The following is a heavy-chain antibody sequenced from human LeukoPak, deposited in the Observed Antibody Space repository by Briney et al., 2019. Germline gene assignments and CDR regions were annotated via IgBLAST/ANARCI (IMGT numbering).Heavy chain of an antibody. D-gene: IGHD3-16*02. CDR3: ARDLASVWGSYRQPIDY. CDR1: GFTFSSYS. CDR2: ISSSSSYI. V-gene: IGHV3-21*01. J-gene: IGHJ4*02. Sequence: GGSLRLSCAASGFTFSSYSMNWVRQAPGKGLEWVSSISSSSSYIYYADSVKGRFTISRGNAKNSLYLQMNSLRAEDTAVYYCARDLASVWGSYRQPIDYWGQGTLVTVSS.